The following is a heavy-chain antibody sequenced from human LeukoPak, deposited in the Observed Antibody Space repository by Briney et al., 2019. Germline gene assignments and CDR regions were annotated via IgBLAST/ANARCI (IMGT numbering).Heavy chain of an antibody. CDR3: AREGDSSGYYYANLGY. CDR1: GGSISSYY. Sequence: PSETLSLTCTVSGGSISSYYWSWIRQPAGKGLEWIGRIYTSGSTNYNPPLKSRVTMSVDTSKNQFSLKLSSVTAADTAVYYCAREGDSSGYYYANLGYWGQGTLVTVSS. CDR2: IYTSGST. J-gene: IGHJ4*02. D-gene: IGHD3-22*01. V-gene: IGHV4-4*07.